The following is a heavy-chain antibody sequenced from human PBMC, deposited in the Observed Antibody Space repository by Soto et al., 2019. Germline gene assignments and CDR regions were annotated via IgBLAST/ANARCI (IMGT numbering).Heavy chain of an antibody. V-gene: IGHV4-61*03. J-gene: IGHJ5*02. CDR3: ATPRTYVVRGLPFDWFAP. Sequence: QVQLQESGPGLGKSSETLSLTCTVSGASVRRVRHWSWIRQPPGTGLEWIGFIYERGTDYNPSLKSRVTLSVETSKNHFSLKLTNVTAADTAVYYCATPRTYVVRGLPFDWFAPLGQATLVTVSS. D-gene: IGHD3-10*01. CDR1: GASVRRVRH. CDR2: IYERGT.